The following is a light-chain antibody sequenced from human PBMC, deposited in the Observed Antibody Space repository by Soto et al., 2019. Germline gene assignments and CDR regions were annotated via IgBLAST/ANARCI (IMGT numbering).Light chain of an antibody. J-gene: IGKJ4*01. CDR2: GAS. V-gene: IGKV3-15*01. Sequence: EIVMTQSPATLSVSPGERATLSCRASQSVSSNLAWYQQKPGQAPRLLIYGASTRATGGPARFSGSGSGTEFTLTISSLQSEDFGVYYCQQYHKWPPFTFGGGTVVDIK. CDR3: QQYHKWPPFT. CDR1: QSVSSN.